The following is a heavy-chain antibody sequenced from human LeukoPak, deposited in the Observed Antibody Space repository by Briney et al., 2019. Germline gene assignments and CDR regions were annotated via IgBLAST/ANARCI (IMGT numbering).Heavy chain of an antibody. CDR3: ARLDYGDYFDY. J-gene: IGHJ4*02. D-gene: IGHD4-17*01. CDR1: GFTFSRSS. Sequence: GGSLRLSCAASGFTFSRSSMNWVRQAPGKGLEWVANIKQDGSEKYYVDSVKGRFTISRDNAKNSLYLQMNSLRAEDTAVYYCARLDYGDYFDYWGQGTLVTVSS. V-gene: IGHV3-7*01. CDR2: IKQDGSEK.